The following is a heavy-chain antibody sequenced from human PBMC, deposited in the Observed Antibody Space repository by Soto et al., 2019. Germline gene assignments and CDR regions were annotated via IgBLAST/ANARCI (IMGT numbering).Heavy chain of an antibody. D-gene: IGHD6-13*01. J-gene: IGHJ4*02. CDR1: GFIVSSSY. CDR2: LYSDGRT. V-gene: IGHV3-53*02. Sequence: DVQLVETGGGLIQPGGSLRLSCAASGFIVSSSYMSWVRQAPGKGLEWVSVLYSDGRTYYADSVKGRFTISRDNSKNTLYLQMHSLSAEDTAVYYCARCSGWYGQCYFACWGQGTLVTVSS. CDR3: ARCSGWYGQCYFAC.